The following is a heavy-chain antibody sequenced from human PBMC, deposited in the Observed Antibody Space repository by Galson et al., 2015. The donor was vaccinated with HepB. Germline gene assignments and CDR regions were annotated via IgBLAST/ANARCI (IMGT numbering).Heavy chain of an antibody. CDR3: AKDEGGNYYDSSGYYPQDY. Sequence: SLRLSCAASGFTFSSYWMSWVRQAPGKGLEWVANIKQDGSEKYYVDSVKGRFTISRDNAKNSLYLQMNSLRAEDTAVYYCAKDEGGNYYDSSGYYPQDYWGQGTLVTVSS. CDR1: GFTFSSYW. V-gene: IGHV3-7*03. J-gene: IGHJ4*02. CDR2: IKQDGSEK. D-gene: IGHD3-22*01.